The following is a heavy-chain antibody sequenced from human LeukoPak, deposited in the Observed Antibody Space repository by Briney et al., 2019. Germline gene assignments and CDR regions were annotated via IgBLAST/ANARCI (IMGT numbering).Heavy chain of an antibody. D-gene: IGHD6-6*01. Sequence: SSETLSLTCSVSGGSISGYYWSWIRQPPGKGLEWIGYIHYSGSTNYNPSLKSRVTMSVDTSKNQFSLKLSSVTAADTAVYYCARDRLETFDPWGQGTLVTVSS. V-gene: IGHV4-59*12. CDR1: GGSISGYY. CDR2: IHYSGST. CDR3: ARDRLETFDP. J-gene: IGHJ5*02.